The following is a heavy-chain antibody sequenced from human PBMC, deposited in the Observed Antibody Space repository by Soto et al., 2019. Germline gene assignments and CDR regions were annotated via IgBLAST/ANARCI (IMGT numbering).Heavy chain of an antibody. Sequence: QVQLVQSGAEVKKPEASVRVSCKASGYTSTNYYIHWVRQAPGQGLEWMGMINPSGDSATYAQKFRDRITRTRDTSTSTVYMNLSSLRSDDTAVYYCASYYYHTSGPFDPWGQGTLVTVSS. D-gene: IGHD3-22*01. J-gene: IGHJ5*02. CDR3: ASYYYHTSGPFDP. CDR2: INPSGDSA. CDR1: GYTSTNYY. V-gene: IGHV1-46*01.